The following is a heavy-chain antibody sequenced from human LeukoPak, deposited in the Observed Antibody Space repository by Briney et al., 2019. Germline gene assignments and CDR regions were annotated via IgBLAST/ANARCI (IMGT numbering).Heavy chain of an antibody. Sequence: GGSLRLSCAASGFTFSSYWMHWVRQAPGKGLVWVSRNNSDGSSTSYADSVKGRFTISRDNAKNTLYLQMNSLRAEDTAVYYCATDRGDHEGYWGQGTLVTVSS. CDR1: GFTFSSYW. CDR2: NNSDGSST. J-gene: IGHJ4*02. CDR3: ATDRGDHEGY. V-gene: IGHV3-74*01. D-gene: IGHD2-21*02.